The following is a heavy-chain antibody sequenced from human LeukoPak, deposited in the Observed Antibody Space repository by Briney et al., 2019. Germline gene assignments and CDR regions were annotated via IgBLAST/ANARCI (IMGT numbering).Heavy chain of an antibody. Sequence: SQTLSLTCAISGDSVSGGSAGWNWIRQSPSRGLEWLGRIYYRSKWYSDYAISVKSRITINPDTSRNQFSLQLNSVTHDDTAVYYCTGGGLVRGSLHWFDPWGQGTLVTVPS. CDR2: IYYRSKWYS. D-gene: IGHD3-10*01. V-gene: IGHV6-1*01. CDR3: TGGGLVRGSLHWFDP. CDR1: GDSVSGGSAG. J-gene: IGHJ5*02.